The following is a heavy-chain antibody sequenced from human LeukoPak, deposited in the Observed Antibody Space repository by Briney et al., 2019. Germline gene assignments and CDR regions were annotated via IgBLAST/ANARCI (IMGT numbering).Heavy chain of an antibody. CDR2: INPEGGS. CDR1: GFTFSDYA. Sequence: GGSLRLSCQASGFTFSDYAVSWIRQAPGKGLEWVSSINPEGGSFFADSVSGPSTISRDASRSVVYLQMNTLSAEDTAVYYCPRSGVATCHYWGQGILVTVSS. V-gene: IGHV3-23*01. CDR3: PRSGVATCHY. D-gene: IGHD3-10*01. J-gene: IGHJ4*02.